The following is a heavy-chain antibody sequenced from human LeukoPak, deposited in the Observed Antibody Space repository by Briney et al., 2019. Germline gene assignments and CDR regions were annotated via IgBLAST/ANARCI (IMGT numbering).Heavy chain of an antibody. J-gene: IGHJ4*02. CDR3: AREDDYYYDSSGSYFDY. D-gene: IGHD3-22*01. Sequence: GGSLRLSCAASGFTFSNYAMHWVRQAPGKGLEWVAVISYDGSDKTYADSVKGRFTISRDNSKNTLYLQMNSLRAEDTAVYYCAREDDYYYDSSGSYFDYWGQGTLVTVSS. CDR1: GFTFSNYA. V-gene: IGHV3-30*04. CDR2: ISYDGSDK.